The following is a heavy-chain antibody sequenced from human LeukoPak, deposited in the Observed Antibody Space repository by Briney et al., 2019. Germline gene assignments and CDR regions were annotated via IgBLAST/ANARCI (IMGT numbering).Heavy chain of an antibody. CDR3: AKEFYNSGSYYYGMDV. CDR2: ISYDGSNK. V-gene: IGHV3-30-3*01. Sequence: GGSLRLSCAASGYTFSSYAMHWVRQAPGKGLEWVAVISYDGSNKYYADSVKGRFTISRDNSKNTLYLQMNSLRAEDTAVYYCAKEFYNSGSYYYGMDVWGQGTTVTVSS. J-gene: IGHJ6*02. D-gene: IGHD3-10*01. CDR1: GYTFSSYA.